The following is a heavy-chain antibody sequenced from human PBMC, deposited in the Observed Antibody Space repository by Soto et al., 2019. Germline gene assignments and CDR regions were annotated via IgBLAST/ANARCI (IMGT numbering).Heavy chain of an antibody. CDR1: GFTFSDYY. CDR2: ISSSSSYT. D-gene: IGHD2-2*03. CDR3: ARVDMVSYRPNWFDP. Sequence: QVQLVESGGGLVKPGGSLRLSCAASGFTFSDYYMSWIRQAPGKGLEWVSYISSSSSYTNYADSVKGRFTISRDNAKNSLYLQMNSLRAEDTAVYYCARVDMVSYRPNWFDPWGQGTLVTVSS. V-gene: IGHV3-11*06. J-gene: IGHJ5*02.